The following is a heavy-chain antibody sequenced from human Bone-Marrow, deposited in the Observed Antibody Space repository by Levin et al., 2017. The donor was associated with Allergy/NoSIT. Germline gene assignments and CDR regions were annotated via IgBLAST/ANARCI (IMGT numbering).Heavy chain of an antibody. J-gene: IGHJ4*02. V-gene: IGHV4-34*01. D-gene: IGHD3-3*01. CDR3: ARRDYNFWSGYEG. Sequence: SETLSLTCAVFGGSFSTDYWSWIRQPPGKGLEWVGEINYSGITNFNPSLKSRVTMSLDTSKNQFSLKLNSVTAADTAVYYCARRDYNFWSGYEGWGQGTLVTVSS. CDR1: GGSFSTDY. CDR2: INYSGIT.